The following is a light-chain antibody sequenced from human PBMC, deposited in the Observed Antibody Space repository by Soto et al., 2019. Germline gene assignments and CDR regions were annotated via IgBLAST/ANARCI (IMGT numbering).Light chain of an antibody. CDR2: EVS. CDR1: QSIAAS. J-gene: IGKJ1*01. Sequence: DGPMTQSPSTLSASVGDSVTITCRASQSIAASLGWYQLKPGEAPKFLIYEVSNLESGVPSRFSGSGSGTEFSLTIRSLHPDDFARYYCQQYDYARTFGQGTKVEIK. CDR3: QQYDYART. V-gene: IGKV1-5*01.